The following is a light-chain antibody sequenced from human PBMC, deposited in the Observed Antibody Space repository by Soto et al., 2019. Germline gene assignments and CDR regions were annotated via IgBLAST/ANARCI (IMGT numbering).Light chain of an antibody. V-gene: IGKV3-11*01. Sequence: EIVLTQSPDTLSLSPGERATLSCRASQSVSSSLAWYQQKPGQAPRLLIYDASNRATGIPARFSGSGSGTDFTLTISSLEPEDFAVYYCQQRSNWPPEVTFCPGTKVDIK. CDR2: DAS. CDR3: QQRSNWPPEVT. J-gene: IGKJ3*01. CDR1: QSVSSS.